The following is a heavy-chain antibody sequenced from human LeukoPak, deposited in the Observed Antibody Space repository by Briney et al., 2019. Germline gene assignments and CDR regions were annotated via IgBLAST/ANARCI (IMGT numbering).Heavy chain of an antibody. V-gene: IGHV4-39*07. D-gene: IGHD1-26*01. CDR3: ARERRSGTYFYFDY. J-gene: IGHJ4*02. CDR2: INYSGST. Sequence: SESLSLTCSVSGGSISSGDYYWGWIRQPPGKGLEWIGNINYSGSTYYNPSLKSRVTISLDTSKNQFSLQLSSVTAADTAVYYCARERRSGTYFYFDYWGQGTLVTVSS. CDR1: GGSISSGDYY.